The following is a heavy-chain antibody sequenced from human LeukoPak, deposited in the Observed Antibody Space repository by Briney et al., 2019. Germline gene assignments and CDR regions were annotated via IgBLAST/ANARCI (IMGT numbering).Heavy chain of an antibody. CDR2: IHYSGNT. D-gene: IGHD5-24*01. CDR1: GGSISGYL. CDR3: ARTGPRSDGYNADY. V-gene: IGHV4-59*01. Sequence: SETLSLTRSVSGGSISGYLWGWIRQTPGQGLEFIGYIHYSGNTHYNPSLKSRVTISLDTSKNQFSLKLSSLTAADTAVYYCARTGPRSDGYNADYWGQGTLVVVSS. J-gene: IGHJ4*02.